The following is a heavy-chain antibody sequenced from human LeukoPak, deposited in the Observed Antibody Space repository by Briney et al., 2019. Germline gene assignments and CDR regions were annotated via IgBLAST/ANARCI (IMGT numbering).Heavy chain of an antibody. CDR2: XNSGRSDT. V-gene: IGHV5-51*01. J-gene: IGHJ4*02. D-gene: IGHD3-16*01. CDR3: TKRRTCSRTNCYGVDD. Sequence: XWXXXMXGXXXXXXXXXNSGRSDTRYSPPFQGQVTISADESISTSYLHLTSLKASDTAMYYCTKRRTCSRTNCYGVDDWGQGTLVTVSS.